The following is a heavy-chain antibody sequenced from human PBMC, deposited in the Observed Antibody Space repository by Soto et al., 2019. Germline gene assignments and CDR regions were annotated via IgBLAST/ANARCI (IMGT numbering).Heavy chain of an antibody. V-gene: IGHV3-21*01. Sequence: EVQLVESGGGLVKPGGSLRLSCAASGFTFSSYSMNWVRQAPGKGLEWVSSISSSSSYIYYADSVKGRFTISRDNAKNSLYLQMNSLRAEDTAVYYCARLRGASWVDNWFDPWGQGTLVTVSS. CDR3: ARLRGASWVDNWFDP. D-gene: IGHD7-27*01. CDR2: ISSSSSYI. J-gene: IGHJ5*02. CDR1: GFTFSSYS.